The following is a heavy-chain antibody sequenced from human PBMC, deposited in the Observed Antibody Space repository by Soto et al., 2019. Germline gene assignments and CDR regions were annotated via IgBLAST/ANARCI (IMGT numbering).Heavy chain of an antibody. CDR1: GYSFTSYW. V-gene: IGHV5-51*01. D-gene: IGHD6-13*01. Sequence: GESLKISCKGSGYSFTSYWIGWVRQMPGKGLEWMGIIYPGDSDTRYSPSFQGQVTISADKSISTAYLQWSSLKASDTAMYYCARLESWGIAAAGTWRLPFDPWGQGTLVTVSS. CDR3: ARLESWGIAAAGTWRLPFDP. J-gene: IGHJ5*02. CDR2: IYPGDSDT.